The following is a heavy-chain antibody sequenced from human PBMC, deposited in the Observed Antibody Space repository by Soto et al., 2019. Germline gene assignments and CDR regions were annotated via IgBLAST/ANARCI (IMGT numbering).Heavy chain of an antibody. CDR3: ARLPRDSSGYYLGPDYGMDV. CDR1: GGSISSYY. V-gene: IGHV4-59*01. D-gene: IGHD3-22*01. J-gene: IGHJ6*02. Sequence: SETLSLTCTVSGGSISSYYWSWIRQPPGKGLEWIGYIYYSGSTNYNPSLKSRVTISVDTSKNQFSLKLSSVTAAETAVYYCARLPRDSSGYYLGPDYGMDVWGQGTTVTVSS. CDR2: IYYSGST.